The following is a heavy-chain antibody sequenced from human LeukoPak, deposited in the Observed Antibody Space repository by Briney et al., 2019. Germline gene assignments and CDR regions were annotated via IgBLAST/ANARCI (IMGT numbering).Heavy chain of an antibody. CDR1: GFTVSSDY. Sequence: PGGSLRLSCAASGFTVSSDYMSWVRQAPGKGLEWVSVIYSGGITHYADSVKGRFTISRDNSKNTLYLQMNSLRAEDTAVYYCARGPYGSSGTPDAFDIWGQGTMVTASS. CDR3: ARGPYGSSGTPDAFDI. V-gene: IGHV3-66*01. CDR2: IYSGGIT. D-gene: IGHD3-10*01. J-gene: IGHJ3*02.